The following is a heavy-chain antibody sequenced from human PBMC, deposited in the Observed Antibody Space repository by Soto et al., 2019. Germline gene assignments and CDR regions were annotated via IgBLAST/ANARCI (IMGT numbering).Heavy chain of an antibody. J-gene: IGHJ4*02. CDR3: ARAGPYSSDWQSFDY. D-gene: IGHD6-19*01. Sequence: PSETLSLTCAVYGGSFSGYYWSWIRQPPGKGLEWIGEINHSGSTNYNPSLKSRVTISVDNAENSLYLQMNSLRAEDTAVYYCARAGPYSSDWQSFDYWGLGTLVTVSS. V-gene: IGHV4-34*01. CDR1: GGSFSGYY. CDR2: INHSGST.